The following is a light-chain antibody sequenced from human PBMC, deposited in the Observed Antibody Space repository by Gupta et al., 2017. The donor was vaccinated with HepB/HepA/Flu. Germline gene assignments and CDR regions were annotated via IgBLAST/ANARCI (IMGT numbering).Light chain of an antibody. J-gene: IGLJ3*02. CDR3: ATWDDSLTGWV. CDR2: TNK. Sequence: QSVLTQPPSVSGTPGQRVTISCSGSSSNIGNNDVSWYQQLPGTAPQLLIYTNKERPSGVPDRVSASRSGTSASLAISELRSQDEADYCCATWDDSLTGWVFGGGTRLTVL. V-gene: IGLV1-47*01. CDR1: SSNIGNND.